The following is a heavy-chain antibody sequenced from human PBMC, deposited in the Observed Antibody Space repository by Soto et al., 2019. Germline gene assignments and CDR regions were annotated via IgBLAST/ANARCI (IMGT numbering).Heavy chain of an antibody. CDR2: ISSSTSHT. CDR3: ARGRGAAADYFDF. CDR1: GFTFSDYY. J-gene: IGHJ4*02. D-gene: IGHD6-13*01. Sequence: QVQLVESGGGLVKPGGSLRLSCAVSGFTFSDYYMTWIHQAPGTGLEWVSYISSSTSHTNYADSVKGRFTISSDNDKIPLFLQMNSLRAEDTAVYYCARGRGAAADYFDFWGQGTLVTVSS. V-gene: IGHV3-11*05.